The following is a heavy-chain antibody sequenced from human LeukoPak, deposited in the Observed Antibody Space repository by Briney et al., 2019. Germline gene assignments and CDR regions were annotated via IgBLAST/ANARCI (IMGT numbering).Heavy chain of an antibody. V-gene: IGHV3-23*01. CDR2: ISGSGGST. J-gene: IGHJ3*02. Sequence: GGSLRLSCAASGFTFSSYAMSWVRQAPGKGLEWVSAISGSGGSTYYADSVKGRFTISRDNSKNTLYLQMNSLRAEDTAVYYCARGDSSGVFAFDIWGQGTMVTVSS. CDR1: GFTFSSYA. D-gene: IGHD6-19*01. CDR3: ARGDSSGVFAFDI.